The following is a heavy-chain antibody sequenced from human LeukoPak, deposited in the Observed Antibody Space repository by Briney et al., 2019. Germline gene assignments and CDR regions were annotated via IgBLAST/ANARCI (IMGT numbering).Heavy chain of an antibody. J-gene: IGHJ6*03. CDR2: TFYSGST. Sequence: SETLSLTCTVSGGSISSYFWNWMRQSPGKGLEWIGKTFYSGSTNYNPSLKSRVTISVDTSKNQFSLKLSSVTAADTAVYYCARASVTYYYYYYMDVWGKGTTVTVSS. D-gene: IGHD4-11*01. CDR1: GGSISSYF. CDR3: ARASVTYYYYYYMDV. V-gene: IGHV4-59*01.